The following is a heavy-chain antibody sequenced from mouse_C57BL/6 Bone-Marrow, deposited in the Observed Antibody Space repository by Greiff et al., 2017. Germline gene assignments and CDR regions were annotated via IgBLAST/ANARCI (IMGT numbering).Heavy chain of an antibody. CDR1: GYTFTSYG. D-gene: IGHD2-3*01. Sequence: QVQLQQSGAELARPGASVKLSCKASGYTFTSYGISWVKQRTGQGLEWIGEIYPRRGNTYYNEKFKGTATLTADKSSSTAYMELRSLTSEDSAVYFCARRWGFYDHYAMDYWGQGTSVTVSS. CDR3: ARRWGFYDHYAMDY. CDR2: IYPRRGNT. V-gene: IGHV1-81*01. J-gene: IGHJ4*01.